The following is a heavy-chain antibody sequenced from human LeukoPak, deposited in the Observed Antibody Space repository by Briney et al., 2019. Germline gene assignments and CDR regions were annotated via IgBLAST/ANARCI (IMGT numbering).Heavy chain of an antibody. Sequence: GASVKVSCKASGGTFSSYAISWVRQAPGQGLEWMGRIIPILGKANYAQKFQGRVTITADKSTSTAYMELSSLRSEDTAVYYCARDPTIRDDEYFQHWGQGTLVTVSS. J-gene: IGHJ1*01. CDR2: IIPILGKA. CDR1: GGTFSSYA. CDR3: ARDPTIRDDEYFQH. D-gene: IGHD5-12*01. V-gene: IGHV1-69*04.